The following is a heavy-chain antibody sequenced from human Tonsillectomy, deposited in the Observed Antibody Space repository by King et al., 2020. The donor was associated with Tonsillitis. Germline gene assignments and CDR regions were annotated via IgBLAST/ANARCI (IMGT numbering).Heavy chain of an antibody. CDR1: GFTFSSYA. CDR3: AKGGLGYCSSTNCYYYFDY. Sequence: QLVQSGGGLVQPGGSLRLSCAASGFTFSSYAMSWLRQAPGKGLEWVSAISGGGGSAYYADSVKGRFTISRDNSKNTLYLQMNSLRAEDTAVYFCAKGGLGYCSSTNCYYYFDYWGQGTLVTVSS. D-gene: IGHD2-2*03. J-gene: IGHJ4*02. CDR2: ISGGGGSA. V-gene: IGHV3-23*04.